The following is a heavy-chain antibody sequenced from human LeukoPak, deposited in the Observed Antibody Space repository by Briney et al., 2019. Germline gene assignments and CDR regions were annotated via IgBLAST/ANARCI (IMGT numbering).Heavy chain of an antibody. Sequence: SEILSLTCTVSGGSISSYYWSWIRQPPGKGLEWIGYIYYSGSTNYNPSLKSRVTISVDTSKNQFSLKLSSVTAADTAVYYCARANPSHWFDPWGQGTLVTVSS. V-gene: IGHV4-59*01. CDR2: IYYSGST. CDR1: GGSISSYY. CDR3: ARANPSHWFDP. D-gene: IGHD1-14*01. J-gene: IGHJ5*02.